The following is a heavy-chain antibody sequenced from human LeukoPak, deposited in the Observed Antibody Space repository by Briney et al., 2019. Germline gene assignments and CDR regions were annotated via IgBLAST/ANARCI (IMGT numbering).Heavy chain of an antibody. J-gene: IGHJ5*02. Sequence: GGSLRLSCAASGFTFSSFAMSWVRQAPGKGLEWVSAISGGGSNTYSADSVKGRFTISRDNSKNTLHLQMDSLRAEDTAVYYCARDQRYCSGGGCYGWFDPWGQGTLVTVSS. CDR3: ARDQRYCSGGGCYGWFDP. V-gene: IGHV3-23*01. CDR1: GFTFSSFA. CDR2: ISGGGSNT. D-gene: IGHD2-15*01.